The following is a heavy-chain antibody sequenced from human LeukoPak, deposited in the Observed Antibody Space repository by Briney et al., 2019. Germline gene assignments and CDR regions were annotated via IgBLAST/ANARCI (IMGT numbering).Heavy chain of an antibody. V-gene: IGHV1-2*02. Sequence: ASVKVSCNASGYTFTGYYMHWVRQAPGQGLEWMGWINPNSGDTNYAQKFQGRVTMTRDTSISTAYMELSRLRSDDTAVYYCARGLQLESFDYWGQGTLVTVSS. CDR3: ARGLQLESFDY. D-gene: IGHD2-2*01. CDR2: INPNSGDT. CDR1: GYTFTGYY. J-gene: IGHJ4*02.